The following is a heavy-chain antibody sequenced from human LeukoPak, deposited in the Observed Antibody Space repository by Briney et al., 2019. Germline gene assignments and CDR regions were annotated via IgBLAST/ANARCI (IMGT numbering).Heavy chain of an antibody. CDR3: TRDAKYNSSWWESYYYYMDV. J-gene: IGHJ6*03. CDR1: GFTFSSYA. V-gene: IGHV3-49*04. CDR2: IRSKAYGGTT. D-gene: IGHD6-13*01. Sequence: LPGGSLRLSCAASGFTFSSYAMSWVRQAPGKGLEWVGFIRSKAYGGTTEYAASVKGRFTISRDDSKSIAYLQMNSLKTEDTAVYYCTRDAKYNSSWWESYYYYMDVWGKGTTVTVSS.